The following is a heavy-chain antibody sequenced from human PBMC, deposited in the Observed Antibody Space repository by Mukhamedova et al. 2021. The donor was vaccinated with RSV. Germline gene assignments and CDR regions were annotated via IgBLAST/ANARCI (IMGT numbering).Heavy chain of an antibody. Sequence: SSNGGSTYYADSVKGRFTISRDNSKNTLYLQMSSLRAEDTAVYYCVKDALGTVTTQWWFDPWGQGTLVTVSS. CDR2: SSNGGST. V-gene: IGHV3-64D*06. J-gene: IGHJ5*02. D-gene: IGHD4-11*01. CDR3: VKDALGTVTTQWWFDP.